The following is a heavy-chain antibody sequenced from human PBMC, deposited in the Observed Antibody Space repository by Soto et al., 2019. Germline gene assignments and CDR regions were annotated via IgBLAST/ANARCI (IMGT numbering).Heavy chain of an antibody. J-gene: IGHJ4*02. Sequence: QVQLVQSGAEVKKPGASVKVSCKASGYTFTSYYMNWVRQALGQGLGWMGKINPSGGSTSYAQKFQGRVTMTRDTSTSTVYMELSSLRSEDTAVYYCARDLVPAAMSDGSRYRWYYFDYWGQGTLVTVSS. CDR2: INPSGGST. CDR1: GYTFTSYY. V-gene: IGHV1-46*03. CDR3: ARDLVPAAMSDGSRYRWYYFDY. D-gene: IGHD2-2*01.